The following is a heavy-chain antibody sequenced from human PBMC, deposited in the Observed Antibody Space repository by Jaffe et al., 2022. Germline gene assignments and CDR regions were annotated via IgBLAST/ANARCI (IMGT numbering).Heavy chain of an antibody. D-gene: IGHD1-26*01. CDR2: IYHSGST. J-gene: IGHJ4*02. V-gene: IGHV4-38-2*01. CDR3: ARHNGEPNHVDFDY. Sequence: QVQLQESGPGLVKPSETLSLTCAVSGYSISSGYYWGWIRQPPGKGLEWIGSIYHSGSTYYNPSLKSRVTISVDTSKNQFSLKLSSVTAADTAVYYCARHNGEPNHVDFDYWGQGTLVTVSS. CDR1: GYSISSGYY.